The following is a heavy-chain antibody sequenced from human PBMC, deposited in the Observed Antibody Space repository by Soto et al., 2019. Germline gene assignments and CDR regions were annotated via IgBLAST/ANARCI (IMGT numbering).Heavy chain of an antibody. Sequence: ASVKVSCKASGYTFTGYYMHWVRQAPGQGLEWMGWINPNSGGTNYAQKFQGWVTMTRDTSISTAYMELSRLRSDDTAVYYCARDSTAAAPNYYFDYWGQGTLVTVSS. D-gene: IGHD2-2*01. CDR2: INPNSGGT. J-gene: IGHJ4*02. CDR1: GYTFTGYY. CDR3: ARDSTAAAPNYYFDY. V-gene: IGHV1-2*04.